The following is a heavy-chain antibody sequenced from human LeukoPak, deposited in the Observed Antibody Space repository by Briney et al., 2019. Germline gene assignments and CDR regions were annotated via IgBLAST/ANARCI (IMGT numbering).Heavy chain of an antibody. CDR1: EYYFANYW. CDR3: ARRKFYDTYLDP. D-gene: IGHD2/OR15-2a*01. Sequence: GESLKISCKGPEYYFANYWIGWVRQTPGRGLEWMGIAHPATSIIHYGPSFQGQVTISFDRSLSTAYLQWTSLKASDSGMYFCARRKFYDTYLDPWGRGTLVTVSS. CDR2: AHPATSII. V-gene: IGHV5-51*01. J-gene: IGHJ5*02.